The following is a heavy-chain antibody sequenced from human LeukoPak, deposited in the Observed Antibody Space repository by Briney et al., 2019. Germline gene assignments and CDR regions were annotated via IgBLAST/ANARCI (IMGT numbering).Heavy chain of an antibody. Sequence: ASVKVSCKASGGTFNSYAISWVRQAPGQGLEWMGGIIPIFGTANYAQKFQGRVTITADESTSTAYMELSSLRSEDTAVYYCASHSSSWYYFDYWGQGTLVTVSS. J-gene: IGHJ4*02. CDR1: GGTFNSYA. CDR2: IIPIFGTA. D-gene: IGHD6-13*01. CDR3: ASHSSSWYYFDY. V-gene: IGHV1-69*13.